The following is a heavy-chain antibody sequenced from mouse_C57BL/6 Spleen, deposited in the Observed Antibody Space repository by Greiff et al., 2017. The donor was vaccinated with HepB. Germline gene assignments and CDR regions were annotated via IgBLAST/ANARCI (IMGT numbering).Heavy chain of an antibody. V-gene: IGHV5-12*01. Sequence: EVKLVESGGGLVQPGGSLKLSCAASGFTFSDYYMYWVRQTPEKRLEWVAYISNGGGSTYYPDTVKGRFTISRDNAKNTLYLQMSRLKSEDTAMYYCARRGVPNYFDYWGQGTTLTVSS. CDR1: GFTFSDYY. CDR2: ISNGGGST. CDR3: ARRGVPNYFDY. J-gene: IGHJ2*01.